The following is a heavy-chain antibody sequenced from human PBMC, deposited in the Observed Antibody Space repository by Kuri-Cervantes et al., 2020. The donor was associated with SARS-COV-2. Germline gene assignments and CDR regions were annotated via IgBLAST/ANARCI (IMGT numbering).Heavy chain of an antibody. V-gene: IGHV3-48*03. CDR2: ISSSGSTI. J-gene: IGHJ4*02. CDR3: ARSYDSSGYYYSGSAYYFDY. CDR1: GFTFSSYE. D-gene: IGHD3-22*01. Sequence: GGSLRLSCAASGFTFSSYEMNWVRQAPGKGLEWVSYISSSGSTIYYADSVKGRFTISRDNAKNSLYLQMNSLRAEATAVYYCARSYDSSGYYYSGSAYYFDYWGQGTLVTVSS.